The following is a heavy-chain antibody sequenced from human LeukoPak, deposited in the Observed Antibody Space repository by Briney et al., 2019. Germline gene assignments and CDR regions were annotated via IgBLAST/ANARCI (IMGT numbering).Heavy chain of an antibody. CDR3: TRNIRGPDCRYSRCYYFDY. Sequence: SGPTLVNPTQTLTLTCSFSGFSLTTNGLAVGWLRQPPGKPLEWLAILYWDGDKRYSPSLETRLTITKDTSKNQVVLTMTNMDPVDTATYFCTRNIRGPDCRYSRCYYFDYWGQGRLVTVTS. J-gene: IGHJ4*02. CDR2: LYWDGDK. CDR1: GFSLTTNGLA. D-gene: IGHD3-16*02. V-gene: IGHV2-5*02.